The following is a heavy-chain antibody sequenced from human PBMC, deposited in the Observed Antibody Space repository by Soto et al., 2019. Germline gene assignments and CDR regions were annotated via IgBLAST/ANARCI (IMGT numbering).Heavy chain of an antibody. J-gene: IGHJ5*02. CDR3: ARDNPYTNSLGNWFDP. CDR2: IIPVFGTV. Sequence: QVRLVQSGAEVKKPGSSVKVSCKASGGTFSNYAITWLRLAPGQGLEWLGGIIPVFGTVNYAQKFQGRVTITADESTSTAYMELNRLRSEDTAVYYCARDNPYTNSLGNWFDPWGQGTLVIVS. V-gene: IGHV1-69*01. D-gene: IGHD6-13*01. CDR1: GGTFSNYA.